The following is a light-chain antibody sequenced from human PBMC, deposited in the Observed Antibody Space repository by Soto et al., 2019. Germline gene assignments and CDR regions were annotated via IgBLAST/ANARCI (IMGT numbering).Light chain of an antibody. CDR2: GAS. J-gene: IGKJ3*01. CDR1: QSVSSSY. V-gene: IGKV3-20*01. CDR3: QQYGSSIFT. Sequence: EIVMTQSPATLSLSPGERATLSCRASQSVSSSYLVWYQQQPGQAPRLLIYGASSRAAGIPDRFSGSGSGTDFTLTISRLEPEDFALYYCQQYGSSIFTFGPGTKVDIK.